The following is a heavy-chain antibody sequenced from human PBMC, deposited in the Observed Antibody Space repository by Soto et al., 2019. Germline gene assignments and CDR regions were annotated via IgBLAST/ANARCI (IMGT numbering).Heavy chain of an antibody. CDR3: ARDKAAEAQRGRYYYYYGMDV. D-gene: IGHD3-16*01. Sequence: PSQTLSLTYAISGHSVSRNSPAWNWIRTSPSRGLEWLGRTYYRSKWYNDYAVSVKSRITITPDTSKRQYSLQLNCVSPEDTAVYYCARDKAAEAQRGRYYYYYGMDVRGQGPTVTVSS. CDR1: GHSVSRNSPA. CDR2: TYYRSKWYN. J-gene: IGHJ6*02. V-gene: IGHV6-1*01.